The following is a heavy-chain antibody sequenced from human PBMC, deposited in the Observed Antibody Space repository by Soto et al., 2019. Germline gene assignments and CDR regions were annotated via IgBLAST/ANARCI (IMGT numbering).Heavy chain of an antibody. CDR1: GGTFSSYA. V-gene: IGHV1-69*13. J-gene: IGHJ6*02. D-gene: IGHD5-18*01. Sequence: SVKVSCKASGGTFSSYAISWVRQAPGQGLEWMGGIIPIFGTANYAQKFQGRVTITADESTSTAYMELSSLRSEDTAVYYCASHVDTAMVTYYYYGMDVWGQGTTVTVSS. CDR2: IIPIFGTA. CDR3: ASHVDTAMVTYYYYGMDV.